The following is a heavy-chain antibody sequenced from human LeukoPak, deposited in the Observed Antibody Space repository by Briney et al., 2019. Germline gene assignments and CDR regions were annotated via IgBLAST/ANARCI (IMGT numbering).Heavy chain of an antibody. CDR2: ISAYNGNT. V-gene: IGHV1-18*04. J-gene: IGHJ4*02. CDR1: GYTFTGYY. Sequence: ASVKVSCKASGYTFTGYYMHWVRQAPGQGLEWMGWISAYNGNTNYAQKLQGRVTMTTDTSTSIAYMELRSLRSDDTAVYYCARGVASSGWSDYWGQGTLVTVSS. D-gene: IGHD6-19*01. CDR3: ARGVASSGWSDY.